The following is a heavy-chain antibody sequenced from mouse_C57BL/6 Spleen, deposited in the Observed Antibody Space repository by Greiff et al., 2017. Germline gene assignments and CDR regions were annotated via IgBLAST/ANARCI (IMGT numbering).Heavy chain of an antibody. D-gene: IGHD1-1*01. CDR3: ARFYYYGSSYYAMDY. V-gene: IGHV1-59*01. CDR1: GYTFTSYW. J-gene: IGHJ4*01. Sequence: QVQLQQPGAELVRPGTSVKLSCKASGYTFTSYWMHWVKQRPGQGLEWIGVIDPSDSYTNSNQKFKGKATLTVDTSSSTAYMQLSSLTSVDSAVYYCARFYYYGSSYYAMDYWGQGTSVTVSS. CDR2: IDPSDSYT.